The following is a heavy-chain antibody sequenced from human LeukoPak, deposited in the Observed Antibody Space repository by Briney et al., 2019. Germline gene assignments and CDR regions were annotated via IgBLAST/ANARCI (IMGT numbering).Heavy chain of an antibody. J-gene: IGHJ3*02. CDR2: SNSDESTK. Sequence: GGSLRLSCAASGFNFRPFWMHWVRQAPGKGLVWVSHSNSDESTKKYADAVKGRFTISRDNAKNTLYLQMDSLRAEDTAVYYCVRDRGNPDAFNIWGQGTMVTVSS. D-gene: IGHD4-23*01. V-gene: IGHV3-74*03. CDR3: VRDRGNPDAFNI. CDR1: GFNFRPFW.